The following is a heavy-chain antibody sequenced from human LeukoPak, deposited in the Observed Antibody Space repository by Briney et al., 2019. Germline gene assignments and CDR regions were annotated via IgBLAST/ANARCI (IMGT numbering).Heavy chain of an antibody. Sequence: ASVKVSCKASGYTFTSYGISWVRQAPGQGLEWMGWIGAYNGNTNYAQKLQGRVTMTTDTSTSTAYMELRSLRSDDTAVYYCARVRIAYNYYYYYMDVWGKGTTVTVSS. J-gene: IGHJ6*03. CDR2: IGAYNGNT. CDR3: ARVRIAYNYYYYYMDV. D-gene: IGHD6-13*01. V-gene: IGHV1-18*01. CDR1: GYTFTSYG.